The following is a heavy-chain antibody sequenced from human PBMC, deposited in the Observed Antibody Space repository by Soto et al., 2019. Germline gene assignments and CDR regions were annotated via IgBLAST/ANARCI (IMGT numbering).Heavy chain of an antibody. CDR3: AKPGEGYCSSTSCYFDYYYGMDV. D-gene: IGHD2-2*01. CDR2: ISGSGGST. V-gene: IGHV3-23*01. Sequence: GGSLRLSCAASGFTFSSYAMSWVRQAPGKGLEWVSAISGSGGSTYYADSVKGRFTISRDNSKNTLYLQMNSLRAEDTAVYYCAKPGEGYCSSTSCYFDYYYGMDVWGQGTTVTVSS. J-gene: IGHJ6*02. CDR1: GFTFSSYA.